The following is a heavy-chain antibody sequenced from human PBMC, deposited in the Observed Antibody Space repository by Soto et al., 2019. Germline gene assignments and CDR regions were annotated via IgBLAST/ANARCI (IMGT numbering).Heavy chain of an antibody. CDR2: LYYTGTT. CDR3: GACCSSTHCYDWFAH. Sequence: SETLSLTCSVSGGSIGSSSYYFGWIRRPPGKGLEWIGSLYYTGTTNYNSSLKSRATISADKSQNQFSLRLSSVTAADTAVYYRGACCSSTHCYDWFAHWAQGTLVTVSS. D-gene: IGHD2-2*01. CDR1: GGSIGSSSYY. J-gene: IGHJ5*02. V-gene: IGHV4-39*03.